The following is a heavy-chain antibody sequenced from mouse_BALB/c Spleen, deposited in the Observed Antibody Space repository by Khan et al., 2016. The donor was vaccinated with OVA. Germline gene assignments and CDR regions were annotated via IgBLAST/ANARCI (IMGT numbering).Heavy chain of an antibody. CDR2: ITYSGNI. CDR1: GDSITSGF. D-gene: IGHD1-1*01. V-gene: IGHV3-8*02. J-gene: IGHJ4*01. Sequence: EVQLQESGPSLVKPSQTLSLSCSVTGDSITSGFWNWIRKFPGNKFEYLGYITYSGNIYYNPSLKSRISITRDTSKSQYSLQLNSVTTEDTATYYCARSYGSWAMDYWGQGTSVTVSS. CDR3: ARSYGSWAMDY.